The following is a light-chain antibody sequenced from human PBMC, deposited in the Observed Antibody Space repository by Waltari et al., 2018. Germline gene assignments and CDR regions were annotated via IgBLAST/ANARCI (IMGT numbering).Light chain of an antibody. CDR1: TTGGTS. CDR2: LDT. CDR3: QVWDITNDHRV. Sequence: SYVLTQPPSVSVAPGKTHSLTCGGTTTGGTSVHWYQQRSGQAPVLVMDLDTDRPSGIPDRFSGSNSGNTATLTISRVEAGDEADYYCQVWDITNDHRVFGGGTKLTVL. J-gene: IGLJ3*02. V-gene: IGLV3-21*04.